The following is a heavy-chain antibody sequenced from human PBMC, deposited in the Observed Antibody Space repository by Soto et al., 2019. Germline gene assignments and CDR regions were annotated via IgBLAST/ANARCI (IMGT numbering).Heavy chain of an antibody. J-gene: IGHJ6*02. CDR2: INHSGST. CDR1: GGSFSGYY. D-gene: IGHD3-3*01. Sequence: ETLSLTCAVYGGSFSGYYWSWIRQPPGKGLEWIGEINHSGSTNYNPSLKSRVTISVDTSKNQFSLKLSSVTAADTAVYYCARGIGFWSGYRAYYYGMDVWGQGTTVTVSS. V-gene: IGHV4-34*01. CDR3: ARGIGFWSGYRAYYYGMDV.